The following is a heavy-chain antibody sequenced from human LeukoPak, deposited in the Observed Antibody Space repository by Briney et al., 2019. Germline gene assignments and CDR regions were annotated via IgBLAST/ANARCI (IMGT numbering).Heavy chain of an antibody. CDR2: IKQDGSEK. CDR1: GFTFSSYW. V-gene: IGHV3-7*03. CDR3: ARVSGLATNEYFQH. D-gene: IGHD5-12*01. Sequence: GGSLRLSCAASGFTFSSYWMSWVRQAPGKGLEWVANIKQDGSEKYYVDSVKGRFTISRDNAKNSLYLKMNSLRAEDTAVYYCARVSGLATNEYFQHWGQGTLVTVSS. J-gene: IGHJ1*01.